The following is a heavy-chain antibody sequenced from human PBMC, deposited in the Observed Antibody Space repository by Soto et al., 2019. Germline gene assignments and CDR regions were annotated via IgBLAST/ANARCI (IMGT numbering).Heavy chain of an antibody. V-gene: IGHV3-23*01. CDR2: ISGSGGST. D-gene: IGHD1-26*01. Sequence: GSLRLSCAASGFTFSSYAMTWVRQAPGKGLEWVSAISGSGGSTYYADSVKGRFTISRDNSKNTLYLQMNSLRAEDTAVYYCAKDSRGSYYFDYWGQGTLVTVSS. CDR3: AKDSRGSYYFDY. CDR1: GFTFSSYA. J-gene: IGHJ4*02.